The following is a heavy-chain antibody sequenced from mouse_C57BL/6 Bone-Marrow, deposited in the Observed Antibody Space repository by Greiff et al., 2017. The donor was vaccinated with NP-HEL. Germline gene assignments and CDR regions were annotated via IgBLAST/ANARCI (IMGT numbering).Heavy chain of an antibody. CDR1: GYTFTSYW. J-gene: IGHJ4*01. V-gene: IGHV1-50*01. CDR2: IDPSDSYT. CDR3: ARSGYDMDAMDY. D-gene: IGHD2-14*01. Sequence: QVQLQQPGAELVKPGASVKLSCKASGYTFTSYWMQWVKQRPGQGLEWIGEIDPSDSYTNYNQKFKGKATLTVDTSSSTAYMQLSSLTSEDSAVYYCARSGYDMDAMDYWGQGTSVTVSS.